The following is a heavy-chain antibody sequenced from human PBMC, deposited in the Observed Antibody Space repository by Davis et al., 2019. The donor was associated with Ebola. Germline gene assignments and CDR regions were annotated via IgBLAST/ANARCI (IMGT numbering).Heavy chain of an antibody. Sequence: GESLKISCAASGFTFSRYSMNWVRQAPGKGLGWVSSISSSSRTIYYADSVKGRFTISRDNAKNSLYLQMNSLRDEDTAVYYCATEPVWGQGTMVTGSS. CDR1: GFTFSRYS. CDR3: ATEPV. V-gene: IGHV3-48*02. D-gene: IGHD1-14*01. CDR2: ISSSSRTI. J-gene: IGHJ3*01.